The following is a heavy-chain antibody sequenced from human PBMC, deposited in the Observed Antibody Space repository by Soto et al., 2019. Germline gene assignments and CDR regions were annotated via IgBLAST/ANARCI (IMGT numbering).Heavy chain of an antibody. V-gene: IGHV1-69*13. J-gene: IGHJ6*02. D-gene: IGHD6-13*01. Sequence: SGKVSCKAYGGTFSSYAISWVLQAPGQGLEWMGGIIPIFGTANYAQKFQGRVTITADESTSTAYMELSSLRSEDTAVYYCAREDSSSWYYYYYYGMDVWGQGTTVTVSS. CDR3: AREDSSSWYYYYYYGMDV. CDR1: GGTFSSYA. CDR2: IIPIFGTA.